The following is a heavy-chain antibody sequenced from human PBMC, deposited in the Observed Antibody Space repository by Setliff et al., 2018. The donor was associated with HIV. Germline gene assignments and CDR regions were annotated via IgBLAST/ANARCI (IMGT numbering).Heavy chain of an antibody. CDR3: ARAGSGSYYNAPHY. J-gene: IGHJ4*02. CDR2: IYPGDSDA. Sequence: PGESLTISCKGSGYSFTSNWIGWVRQMPGKGLEWMGIIYPGDSDARYSPSFQGQVTISADKSISTTYLQWSSLKASDTAMYYCARAGSGSYYNAPHYWGQGTLVTVSS. CDR1: GYSFTSNW. V-gene: IGHV5-51*01. D-gene: IGHD3-10*01.